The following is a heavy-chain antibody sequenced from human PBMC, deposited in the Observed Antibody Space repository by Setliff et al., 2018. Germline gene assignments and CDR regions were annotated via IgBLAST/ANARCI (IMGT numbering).Heavy chain of an antibody. CDR1: GGSFSSYY. Sequence: SETLSLTCAVYGGSFSSYYWNWIRQPPGKGLEWIGEIHHSGSTKYNPSLKSRVTISVDTSKNQFSLRLSSVTAADTAVYYCARLRKAVDGINFPRYMDVWGKGTTVTVS. D-gene: IGHD6-19*01. J-gene: IGHJ6*04. V-gene: IGHV4-34*01. CDR3: ARLRKAVDGINFPRYMDV. CDR2: IHHSGST.